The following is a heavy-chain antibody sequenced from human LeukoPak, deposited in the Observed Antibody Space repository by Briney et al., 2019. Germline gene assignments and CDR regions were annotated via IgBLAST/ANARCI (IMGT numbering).Heavy chain of an antibody. J-gene: IGHJ3*02. CDR1: GFTFSSYW. CDR2: ITSDGSST. CDR3: ARDWNSGI. V-gene: IGHV3-74*01. Sequence: GSLRLSCAASGFTFSSYWMHWVRQAPGKGLVWVSRITSDGSSTNYADSVKGRFTISRDNAKNSLSLQMNSLRVEDTAVYYCARDWNSGIWGQGTMVTVSS. D-gene: IGHD1-1*01.